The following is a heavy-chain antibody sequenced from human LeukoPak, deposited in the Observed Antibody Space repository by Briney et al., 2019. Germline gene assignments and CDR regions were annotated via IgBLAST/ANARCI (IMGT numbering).Heavy chain of an antibody. J-gene: IGHJ3*02. CDR2: IYYSGST. V-gene: IGHV4-59*01. CDR1: GGSISSYY. Sequence: SETLSLTCTVSGGSISSYYWSWIRQPPGKGLEWIGYIYYSGSTNYNPSLKSRVTISVDTSKNQFSLKLSSVTAADTTVYYCARAKTGTYGSAFDIWGQGTMVTVSS. CDR3: ARAKTGTYGSAFDI. D-gene: IGHD1-1*01.